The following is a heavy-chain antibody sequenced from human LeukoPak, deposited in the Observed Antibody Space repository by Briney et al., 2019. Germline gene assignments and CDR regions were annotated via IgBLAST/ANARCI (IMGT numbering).Heavy chain of an antibody. J-gene: IGHJ4*02. CDR2: IYYSGST. Sequence: PSQTLSLTCTVSVGSISSGDYYWSWIRQPPGKGLEWIGYIYYSGSTYYNPSLKSRVTISVDTSKNQFSLKLSSVTAADTAVYYCARDYYGSGSYYNGREDWGQGTLVTVSS. V-gene: IGHV4-30-4*01. CDR3: ARDYYGSGSYYNGRED. CDR1: VGSISSGDYY. D-gene: IGHD3-10*01.